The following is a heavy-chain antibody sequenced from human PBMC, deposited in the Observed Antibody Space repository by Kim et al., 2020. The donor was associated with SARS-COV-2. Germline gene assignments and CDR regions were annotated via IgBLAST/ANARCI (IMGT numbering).Heavy chain of an antibody. CDR3: ARVKGGYFDY. Sequence: STNYNPTLQSRLTLSVDTSKNQFSLKLSSVTDADTAVYYCARVKGGYFDYWGQGTLVTVSS. J-gene: IGHJ4*02. D-gene: IGHD1-26*01. V-gene: IGHV4-59*01. CDR2: ST.